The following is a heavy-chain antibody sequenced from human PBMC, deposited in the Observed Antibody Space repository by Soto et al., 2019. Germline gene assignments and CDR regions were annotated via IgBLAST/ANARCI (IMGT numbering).Heavy chain of an antibody. CDR2: INSNSGAT. J-gene: IGHJ3*01. V-gene: IGHV1-2*02. Sequence: QVQLVQSGAEVKKPGASVRVSCKASGYTFIDYYMYWMRQAPGQGLEWMGWINSNSGATKYAQKFQGRIAVTRDTSISTAYLDLGRLRSDDTAVYYCATHDHDDSYGFHFWGQGTVVTVSS. CDR3: ATHDHDDSYGFHF. D-gene: IGHD4-17*01. CDR1: GYTFIDYY.